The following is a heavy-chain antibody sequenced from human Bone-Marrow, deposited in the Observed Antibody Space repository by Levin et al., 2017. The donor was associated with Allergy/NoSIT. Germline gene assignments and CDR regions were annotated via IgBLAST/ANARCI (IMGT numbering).Heavy chain of an antibody. CDR2: ISAYNGNT. D-gene: IGHD2-15*01. V-gene: IGHV1-18*01. J-gene: IGHJ4*02. CDR3: ARSYRGYYGDY. Sequence: GESLKISCKASGYTFTNYGINWVRQAPGQGLEWMGWISAYNGNTNYAQNFQDRVTMTTDTSTSTAYMELRSLRPDDTALYYCARSYRGYYGDYWGQGTPVTVSS. CDR1: GYTFTNYG.